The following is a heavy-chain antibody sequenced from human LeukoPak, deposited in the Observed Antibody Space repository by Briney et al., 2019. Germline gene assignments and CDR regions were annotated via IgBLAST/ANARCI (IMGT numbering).Heavy chain of an antibody. Sequence: SETLSLTCAVYGGSFSGYYWSWIRQPPGKGLEWIGEINHSGSTNYNPSLKSRVTISVDMSKNQFSLKLSSVTAADTAVYYCARGLAAAGTGTNYMDVWGKGTTVTVSS. CDR1: GGSFSGYY. CDR2: INHSGST. CDR3: ARGLAAAGTGTNYMDV. D-gene: IGHD6-13*01. J-gene: IGHJ6*03. V-gene: IGHV4-34*01.